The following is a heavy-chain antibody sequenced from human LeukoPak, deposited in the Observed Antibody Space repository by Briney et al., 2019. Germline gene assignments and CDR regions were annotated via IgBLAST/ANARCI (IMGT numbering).Heavy chain of an antibody. Sequence: GGSLRLSCSASGFTFSSYAMSWVRQAPGKGLEWVSAISGSGGSTYYADSVKGRFTISRDNSKNTLYLQMNSLRAEDTAVYYCAKESLRYFDWGYFDYWGQGTLVTVSS. D-gene: IGHD3-9*01. CDR2: ISGSGGST. V-gene: IGHV3-23*01. J-gene: IGHJ4*02. CDR1: GFTFSSYA. CDR3: AKESLRYFDWGYFDY.